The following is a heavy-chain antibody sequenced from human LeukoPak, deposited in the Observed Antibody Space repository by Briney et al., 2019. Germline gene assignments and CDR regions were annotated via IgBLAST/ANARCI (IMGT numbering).Heavy chain of an antibody. CDR3: ARELYDYVWGSYRYTNYMDV. Sequence: GGSLRLSCAASGFTFSSYSMNWVRQAPGKGLEWVSSISSSSSYIYYADSVKGRFTISRDNAKNSLYLQMNSLRAEDTAVYYCARELYDYVWGSYRYTNYMDVWGKGTTVTVSS. V-gene: IGHV3-21*01. D-gene: IGHD3-16*02. CDR2: ISSSSSYI. CDR1: GFTFSSYS. J-gene: IGHJ6*03.